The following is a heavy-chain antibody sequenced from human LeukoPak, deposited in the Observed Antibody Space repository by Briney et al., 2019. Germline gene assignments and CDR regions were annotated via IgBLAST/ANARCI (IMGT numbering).Heavy chain of an antibody. V-gene: IGHV3-30*03. D-gene: IGHD3-22*01. CDR2: MSYDGRNK. CDR3: ARAINYYDSSYDY. CDR1: GFTLSSYG. J-gene: IGHJ4*02. Sequence: GGSLRLSCAASGFTLSSYGMHWVRQAPGKGLGWVAFMSYDGRNKYYKDSVKGRFTISRDISKNTLYLQMNSLRAEDTAVYYCARAINYYDSSYDYWGQGTLVTVSS.